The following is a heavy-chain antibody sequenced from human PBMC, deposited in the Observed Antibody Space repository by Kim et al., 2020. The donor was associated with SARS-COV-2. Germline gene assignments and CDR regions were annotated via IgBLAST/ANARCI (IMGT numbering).Heavy chain of an antibody. J-gene: IGHJ6*02. CDR2: IYPGDSDT. V-gene: IGHV5-51*01. D-gene: IGHD6-6*01. CDR1: GYSFTSYW. Sequence: GESLKISCKGSGYSFTSYWIGWVRQMPGKGLEWMGIIYPGDSDTRYSPSFQGQVTISADKSISTAYLQWSSLKASDTAMYYCARRVAARLPHRFYGMDVWGQGTTVTVSS. CDR3: ARRVAARLPHRFYGMDV.